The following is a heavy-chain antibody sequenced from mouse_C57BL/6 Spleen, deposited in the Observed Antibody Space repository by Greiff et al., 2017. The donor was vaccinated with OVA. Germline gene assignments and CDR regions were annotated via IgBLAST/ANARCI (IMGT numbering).Heavy chain of an antibody. J-gene: IGHJ2*01. D-gene: IGHD1-1*01. CDR2: IDPANGNT. CDR3: ARSDYYYSSYDFDY. V-gene: IGHV14-3*01. Sequence: EVQLQQSVAEFVRPGASVKLSCTASGFNIKNTYMHWVKQRPEQGLEWIGRIDPANGNTKYAPKFQGKSNITADTAPNTAYLQLSSLTSEDTAIYSCARSDYYYSSYDFDYWGQGTTLTVSS. CDR1: GFNIKNTY.